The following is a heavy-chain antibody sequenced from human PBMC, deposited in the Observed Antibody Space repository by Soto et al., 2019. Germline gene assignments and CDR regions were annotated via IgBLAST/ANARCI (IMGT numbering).Heavy chain of an antibody. D-gene: IGHD2-2*01. Sequence: GASVKVSCTASGGTFSSYAISWVRQAPGQGLEWMGGIIPIFGTANYAQKFQGRVTITADESTSTAYMELSSLRSEDTAVYYCARAGIVPAADPNWFDPWGQGTLVTVSS. CDR1: GGTFSSYA. CDR3: ARAGIVPAADPNWFDP. V-gene: IGHV1-69*13. CDR2: IIPIFGTA. J-gene: IGHJ5*02.